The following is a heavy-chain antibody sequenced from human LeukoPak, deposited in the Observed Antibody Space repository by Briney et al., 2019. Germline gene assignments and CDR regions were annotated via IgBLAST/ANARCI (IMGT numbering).Heavy chain of an antibody. D-gene: IGHD5-12*01. J-gene: IGHJ4*02. CDR2: INSDGSST. Sequence: GGSLRLSCAASGFTLCSYWMHWVRQAPGKGLVWVSRINSDGSSTTYADSVKGRFTISRDNAKNTLYLQMNSLRVEDTAVYYCAREGRVSGYDFDFWGQGTLVTVSS. CDR1: GFTLCSYW. CDR3: AREGRVSGYDFDF. V-gene: IGHV3-74*03.